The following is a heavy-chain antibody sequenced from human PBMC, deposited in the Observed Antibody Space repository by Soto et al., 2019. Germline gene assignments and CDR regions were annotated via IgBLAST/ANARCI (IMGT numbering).Heavy chain of an antibody. J-gene: IGHJ6*02. CDR3: ARRLSGPKEEYNAYYFYGLDV. CDR1: GYSFTSHW. V-gene: IGHV5-10-1*01. Sequence: GESLKISCQGSGYSFTSHWITWVRQTPGKGLEWMGRIDPSDSYTNYSPSFQGRVTISADRSISTAFLQWSSLEASDTAIYYCARRLSGPKEEYNAYYFYGLDVWGQGXTVTGSS. D-gene: IGHD1-1*01. CDR2: IDPSDSYT.